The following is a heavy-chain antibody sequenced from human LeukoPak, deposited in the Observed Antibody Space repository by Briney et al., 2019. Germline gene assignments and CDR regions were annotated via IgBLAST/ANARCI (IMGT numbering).Heavy chain of an antibody. CDR1: GFTFSSYE. Sequence: GGSLRLSCAASGFTFSSYEMNWVRQAPGKGLEGVSYISSSGSTIYYADSVKGRFTISRDNAKNSLYLQMNSLRAEDTAVYYCARDRVVRGVTYYYYYMDVWGKGTTVTISS. J-gene: IGHJ6*03. V-gene: IGHV3-48*03. D-gene: IGHD3-10*01. CDR3: ARDRVVRGVTYYYYYMDV. CDR2: ISSSGSTI.